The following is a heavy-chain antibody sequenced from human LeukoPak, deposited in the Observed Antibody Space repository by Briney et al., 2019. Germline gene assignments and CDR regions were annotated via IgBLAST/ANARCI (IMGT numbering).Heavy chain of an antibody. CDR1: GYSISSAYY. D-gene: IGHD6-6*01. Sequence: PSETLSLTCAVSGYSISSAYYWSWIRQPAGKGLEWIGRIYTSGSTNYNPSLKSRVTMSVDTSKNQFSLKLSSATAADTAVYYCARVRYSSSSSYFDYWGQGTLVTVSS. V-gene: IGHV4-4*07. CDR3: ARVRYSSSSSYFDY. J-gene: IGHJ4*02. CDR2: IYTSGST.